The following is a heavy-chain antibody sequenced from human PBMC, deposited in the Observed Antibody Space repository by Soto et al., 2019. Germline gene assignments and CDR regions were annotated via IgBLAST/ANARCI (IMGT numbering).Heavy chain of an antibody. V-gene: IGHV3-74*01. CDR3: SRDYWAQVDL. J-gene: IGHJ5*02. CDR2: ISSDGTIT. CDR1: GFTFSTYW. Sequence: EVQLVESGGGLVQPGGSLRLSCVASGFTFSTYWMHWVRQAPGKGLVWVSRISSDGTITNYADSVEGRFTISRDNARKTLYLQVNSLRAEDAAVYYWSRDYWAQVDLWGQGTLVTVSS. D-gene: IGHD2-8*02.